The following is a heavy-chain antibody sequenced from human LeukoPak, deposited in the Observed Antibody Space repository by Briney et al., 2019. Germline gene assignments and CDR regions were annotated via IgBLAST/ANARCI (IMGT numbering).Heavy chain of an antibody. CDR3: ATFSGAHHKTFDS. V-gene: IGHV3-7*01. CDR1: GLTFRNYW. Sequence: GGSLRLSCAASGLTFRNYWMSWVRQAPGKGLEWVANIMQDGSDKFYVDSVNGRFTISRDNAKNSLYLQMNTLRAEDTAIYYCATFSGAHHKTFDSWGQGTLVTVSS. D-gene: IGHD1-14*01. CDR2: IMQDGSDK. J-gene: IGHJ4*02.